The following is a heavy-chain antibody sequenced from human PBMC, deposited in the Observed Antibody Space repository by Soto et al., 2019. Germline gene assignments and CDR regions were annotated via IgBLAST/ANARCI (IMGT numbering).Heavy chain of an antibody. CDR3: ARLHGEYYDRSDLYFDF. D-gene: IGHD3-22*01. Sequence: QVQLQESGPGLVKPSETLSLTCNVSGGSVNSGNYYWSWIRQPPGKGLEWIGYIYYSGSSNYNPSLKSRATIPVDTSKNQFALKLNPVTAADTAVYYCARLHGEYYDRSDLYFDFWGQGTLVTVSS. J-gene: IGHJ4*02. CDR2: IYYSGSS. V-gene: IGHV4-61*01. CDR1: GGSVNSGNYY.